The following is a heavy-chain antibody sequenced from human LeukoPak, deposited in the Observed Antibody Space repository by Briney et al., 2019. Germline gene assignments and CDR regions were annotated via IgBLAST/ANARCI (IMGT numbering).Heavy chain of an antibody. CDR1: GGSISSYY. CDR3: ARGGPTTIFGVVIINAYFDY. CDR2: IYYSGST. J-gene: IGHJ4*02. Sequence: PSETLSLTCTVSGGSISSYYWSWIRQPPGKGLEWIGYIYYSGSTNYNPSLKSRVTISVDTSKNQFSLKLSSVTAADTVVYYCARGGPTTIFGVVIINAYFDYWGQGTLVTVSS. V-gene: IGHV4-59*01. D-gene: IGHD3-3*01.